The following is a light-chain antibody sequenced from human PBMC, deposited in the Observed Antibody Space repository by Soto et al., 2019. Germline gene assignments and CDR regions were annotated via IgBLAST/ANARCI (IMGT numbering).Light chain of an antibody. Sequence: EIVLTQSPGTLALSPGERATLSCRASQSVSSSYLAWYQQKPGQAPRLLIYGASSRATGIPDRFSGSGSGTAFPLTISRLEPEDFAVYYCQQYGSSGTFGQGTKVDIK. V-gene: IGKV3-20*01. CDR1: QSVSSSY. CDR2: GAS. J-gene: IGKJ1*01. CDR3: QQYGSSGT.